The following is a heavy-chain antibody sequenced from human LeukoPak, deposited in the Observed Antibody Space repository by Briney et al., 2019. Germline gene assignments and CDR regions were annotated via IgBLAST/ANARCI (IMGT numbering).Heavy chain of an antibody. CDR3: AGTLLFDY. J-gene: IGHJ4*02. CDR2: ISGDGTTT. V-gene: IGHV3-74*01. CDR1: GFTFNNDW. Sequence: PGGSLRLSCAVSGFTFNNDWMHWVRQAPGRELLWVSRISGDGTTTSYADSVKGRFTISRDNAKNTLYLQMDSLRAEDTAVYYCAGTLLFDYWGQGTLVTVSS. D-gene: IGHD3-16*01.